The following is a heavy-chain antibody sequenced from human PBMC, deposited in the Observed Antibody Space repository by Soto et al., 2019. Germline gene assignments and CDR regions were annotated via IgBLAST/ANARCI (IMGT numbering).Heavy chain of an antibody. CDR3: AHCSSGGALDI. CDR2: IYYSGST. D-gene: IGHD6-19*01. V-gene: IGHV4-30-2*05. CDR1: GGTISSGGYS. Sequence: TLSLTYAGSGGTISSGGYSGSCIRQPQGKGLEWIGYIYYSGSTYYNPSLKSRVTISVDTSKNQFSLKLSSVTAADTAVYYYAHCSSGGALDICGQGTMVLV. J-gene: IGHJ3*02.